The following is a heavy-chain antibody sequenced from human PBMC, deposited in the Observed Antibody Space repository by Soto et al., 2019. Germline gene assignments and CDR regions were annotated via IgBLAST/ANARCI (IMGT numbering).Heavy chain of an antibody. D-gene: IGHD3-22*01. CDR1: GFSLNTGGVG. V-gene: IGHV2-5*02. CDR2: IYWDGDK. J-gene: IGHJ4*02. Sequence: QITLKESGPTLVKPTQTLTLTCTFSGFSLNTGGVGVGWISQSPGKALEWLAHIYWDGDKRYRPFLETRLTITKDGSKSQVVVTMTKMGPPGTATYYCARLQLVRTSKWFRKGFDSWGQGKPVTVSS. CDR3: ARLQLVRTSKWFRKGFDS.